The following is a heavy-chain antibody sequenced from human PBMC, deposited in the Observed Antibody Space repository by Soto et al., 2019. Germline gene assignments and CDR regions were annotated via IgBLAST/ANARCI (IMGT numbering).Heavy chain of an antibody. D-gene: IGHD3-9*01. CDR1: GFTFTSSA. V-gene: IGHV1-58*02. Sequence: SVKVSCKASGFTFTSSAMQWVRQARGQRLDLIGWFVVGSGNTNYAQKFQERVTITRDMSTSTAYMELSSLRSEDTAVYYCAAGAIRYYHYYMDVWGKGTTVTVSS. J-gene: IGHJ6*03. CDR2: FVVGSGNT. CDR3: AAGAIRYYHYYMDV.